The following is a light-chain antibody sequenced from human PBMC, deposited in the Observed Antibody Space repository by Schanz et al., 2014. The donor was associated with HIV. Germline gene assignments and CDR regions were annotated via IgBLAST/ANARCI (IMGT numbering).Light chain of an antibody. V-gene: IGKV1-9*01. CDR2: AAS. CDR3: QQCVTYPYT. CDR1: QDISSY. Sequence: DIQLTQSPSFLSASVGDRVTISCRASQDISSYLAWYQQKPGKAPKLLIYAASTLQSGVPSRFSGSGSGTEFTLTISCLQSEDFATYYCQQCVTYPYTFGQGTKLDIK. J-gene: IGKJ2*01.